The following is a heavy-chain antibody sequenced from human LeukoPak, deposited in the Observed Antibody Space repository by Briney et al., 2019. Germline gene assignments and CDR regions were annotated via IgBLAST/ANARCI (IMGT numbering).Heavy chain of an antibody. V-gene: IGHV3-48*03. J-gene: IGHJ4*02. Sequence: GGSLRLSCAASGFTFSSYEMNWVRQAPGKGLEWVSYISSSGSTIYYADSVKGRFTNSRDNAKNSLYLQMNSLRAEDTAVYYCARVVRGVGYYFDYWGQGTLVTVSS. CDR2: ISSSGSTI. CDR1: GFTFSSYE. D-gene: IGHD3-10*01. CDR3: ARVVRGVGYYFDY.